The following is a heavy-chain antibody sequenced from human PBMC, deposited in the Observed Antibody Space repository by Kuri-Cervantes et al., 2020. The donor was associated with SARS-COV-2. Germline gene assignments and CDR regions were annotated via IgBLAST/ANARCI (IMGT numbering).Heavy chain of an antibody. D-gene: IGHD3-9*01. Sequence: GGSLRLSCAASGFTFSSYAMSWVRQAPGKGLEWVSAISGSGGSTYYADSVKGRFTISRDNSKNTLYLQMNSLRAEDTAVYYCARDAHHYDILTGYSSDYWGQGTLVTVSS. CDR2: ISGSGGST. CDR1: GFTFSSYA. V-gene: IGHV3-23*01. CDR3: ARDAHHYDILTGYSSDY. J-gene: IGHJ4*02.